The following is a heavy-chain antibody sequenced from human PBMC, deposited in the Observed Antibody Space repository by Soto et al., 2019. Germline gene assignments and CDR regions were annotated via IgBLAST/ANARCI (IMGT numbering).Heavy chain of an antibody. CDR1: GYTFTSYP. Sequence: SVKVSCKASGYTFTSYPMHWVRQAPGQGLEWMGWINAGNGDTKYSQKFQGRVTITRDTSANTVYMELSSLRSEDTAVFYCARDWTHYDSSGPGDYWVQGTLVTSPQ. CDR3: ARDWTHYDSSGPGDY. J-gene: IGHJ4*02. V-gene: IGHV1-3*01. CDR2: INAGNGDT. D-gene: IGHD3-22*01.